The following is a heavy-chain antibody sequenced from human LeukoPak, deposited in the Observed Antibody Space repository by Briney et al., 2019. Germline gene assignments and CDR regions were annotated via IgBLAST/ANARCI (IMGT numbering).Heavy chain of an antibody. J-gene: IGHJ4*02. CDR1: GYTFPGYY. CDR2: INPNSGSA. V-gene: IGHV1-2*02. CDR3: ARDRGGGLVGPTNY. D-gene: IGHD1-26*01. Sequence: ASVKVSCKASGYTFPGYYIHWVRQAPGQGLEWIAWINPNSGSAKYTQRFQGRVTLTRDTSISTAYMELRRLTSDDTAVYYCARDRGGGLVGPTNYWGQGTLVIVSS.